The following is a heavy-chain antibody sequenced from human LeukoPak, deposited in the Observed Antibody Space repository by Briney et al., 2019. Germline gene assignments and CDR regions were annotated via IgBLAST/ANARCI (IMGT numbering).Heavy chain of an antibody. Sequence: ASVKVSCKASGYTFTSYDINWVRQATGQGLEWMGWISAYNGNTNYAQKLQGRVTMTTDTSTSTAYMELRSLRSDDTAVYYCARGGIAVAEGDAFDIWGQGTMVTVSS. CDR3: ARGGIAVAEGDAFDI. V-gene: IGHV1-18*01. CDR1: GYTFTSYD. D-gene: IGHD6-19*01. CDR2: ISAYNGNT. J-gene: IGHJ3*02.